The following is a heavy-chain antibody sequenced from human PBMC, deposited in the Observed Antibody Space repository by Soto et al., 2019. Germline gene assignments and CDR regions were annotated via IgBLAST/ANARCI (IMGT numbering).Heavy chain of an antibody. D-gene: IGHD2-15*01. V-gene: IGHV3-74*01. CDR3: AGATYYYYYMDV. Sequence: GGSLRLSCAPSGFTFSSYSMNWVRQAPGKGLVWVSRINSSGSCTCYADSVKGRFTISRDNAKNTLYLQMNSLRAEDTAVYYCAGATYYYYYMDVWGKGTTVTVSX. CDR1: GFTFSSYS. J-gene: IGHJ6*03. CDR2: INSSGSCT.